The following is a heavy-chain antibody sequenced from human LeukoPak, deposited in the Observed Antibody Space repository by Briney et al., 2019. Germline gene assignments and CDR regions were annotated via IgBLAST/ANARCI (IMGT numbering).Heavy chain of an antibody. Sequence: GGSLRLSCAASGFTFSTYAMHWVRQAPGKGLEWVAVISYDGRNKDYADSVQGRFTISRDNSENTLYLQMNSLITGDTAVYYCARDMAWFDPWGQGTLVTVSS. CDR2: ISYDGRNK. V-gene: IGHV3-30*04. CDR3: ARDMAWFDP. CDR1: GFTFSTYA. D-gene: IGHD3-10*01. J-gene: IGHJ5*02.